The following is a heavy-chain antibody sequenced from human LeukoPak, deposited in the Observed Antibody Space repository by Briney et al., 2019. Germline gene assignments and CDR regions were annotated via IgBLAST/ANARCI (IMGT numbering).Heavy chain of an antibody. D-gene: IGHD3-22*01. CDR2: ISWNSGSI. Sequence: AGRSLRLSCAASGFTFDDYAMHWVRQAPGKGLEWVSGISWNSGSIGYADSVKGRFTISRDNAKNSLYLQMNSLRAEDTALYYCPKDATYYYDSSGYYFDYWGQATLVTVSS. V-gene: IGHV3-9*01. CDR1: GFTFDDYA. CDR3: PKDATYYYDSSGYYFDY. J-gene: IGHJ4*02.